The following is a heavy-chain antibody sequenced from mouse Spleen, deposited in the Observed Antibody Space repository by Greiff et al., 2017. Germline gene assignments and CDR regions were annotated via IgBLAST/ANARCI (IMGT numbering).Heavy chain of an antibody. Sequence: VQLQQPGAELVRPGSSVKLSCKASGYTFTSYWMHWVKQRPIQGLEWIGNIDPSDSETHYNQKFKDKATLTVDKSSSTAYMQLSSLTSEDSAVYYCARDGGGSSYFDYWGQGTTLTVSS. CDR2: IDPSDSET. CDR1: GYTFTSYW. J-gene: IGHJ2*01. D-gene: IGHD1-1*02. CDR3: ARDGGGSSYFDY. V-gene: IGHV1-52*01.